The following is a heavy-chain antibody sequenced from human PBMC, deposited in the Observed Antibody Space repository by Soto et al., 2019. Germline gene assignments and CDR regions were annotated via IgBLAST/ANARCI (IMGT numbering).Heavy chain of an antibody. V-gene: IGHV1-18*01. J-gene: IGHJ3*02. CDR1: GYTFTSYG. D-gene: IGHD2-2*01. CDR3: ARADSSTSVHAFDI. CDR2: ISAYNGNT. Sequence: GPVKVSCKASGYTFTSYGISWVRQAPGQGLEWMGWISAYNGNTNYAQKLQGRVTMTTDTSTSTAYMELRSLRSDDTAVYYCARADSSTSVHAFDIWGQGTMVTVSS.